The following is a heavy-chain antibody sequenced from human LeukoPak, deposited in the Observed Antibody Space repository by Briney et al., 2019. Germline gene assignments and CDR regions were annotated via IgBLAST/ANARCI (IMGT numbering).Heavy chain of an antibody. CDR1: GGSISDYF. D-gene: IGHD1-26*01. V-gene: IGHV4-4*07. J-gene: IGHJ4*02. CDR2: IYSSGST. Sequence: PSETLSLTCTVSGGSISDYFWNWIRQPAGKGLEWIGRIYSSGSTHYNPSLKGRATMSVDTPKNHFSLKLSSVTAADTAVYYCARTSGKYYGESHFDFWGQEILVTVSS. CDR3: ARTSGKYYGESHFDF.